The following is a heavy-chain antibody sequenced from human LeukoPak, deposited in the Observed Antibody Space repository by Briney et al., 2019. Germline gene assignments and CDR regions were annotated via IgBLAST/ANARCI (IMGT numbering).Heavy chain of an antibody. D-gene: IGHD2-21*02. CDR1: GGSFSGYY. CDR3: ARLAWYCGGDCWFNYYYYMDV. Sequence: SETLPLTCAVYGGSFSGYYWSWIRQPPGKGLEWIGEINHSGSTNYNPSLKSRVTISVDTSKNQFSLKLSSVTAADTAVYYCARLAWYCGGDCWFNYYYYMDVWGKGTTVTISS. V-gene: IGHV4-34*01. J-gene: IGHJ6*03. CDR2: INHSGST.